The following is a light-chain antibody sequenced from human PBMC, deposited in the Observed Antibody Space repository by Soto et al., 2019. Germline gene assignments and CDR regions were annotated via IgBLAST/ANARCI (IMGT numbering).Light chain of an antibody. CDR2: DAS. Sequence: EIVLTQSPATLSLSPGERATLSCRASQSVGNYLAWYQQKPGQAPRLLIFDASNRAACIPARFSGSGSGADFTLTISGLEPEDFADYYCQQRSNSITFGQGTRLEIK. CDR3: QQRSNSIT. V-gene: IGKV3-11*01. CDR1: QSVGNY. J-gene: IGKJ5*01.